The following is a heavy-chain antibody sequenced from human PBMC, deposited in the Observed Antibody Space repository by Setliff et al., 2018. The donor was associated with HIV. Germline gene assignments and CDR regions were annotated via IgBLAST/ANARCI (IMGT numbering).Heavy chain of an antibody. CDR1: GYTFTSYG. D-gene: IGHD6-19*01. J-gene: IGHJ3*02. V-gene: IGHV1-18*01. CDR2: INPSDGAT. Sequence: ASVKVSCKASGYTFTSYGISWVRQAPGQGLEWMGIINPSDGATTYAGNFQERVTMTRDTSTSKVYMELRSLRADDTALYYCARYASYTSDWREAFDIWGQGTMVTVSS. CDR3: ARYASYTSDWREAFDI.